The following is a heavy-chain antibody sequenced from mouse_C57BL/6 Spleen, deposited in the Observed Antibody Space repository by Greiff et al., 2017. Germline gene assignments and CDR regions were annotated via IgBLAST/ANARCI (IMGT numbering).Heavy chain of an antibody. Sequence: VMLVESGPGLVQPSQSLSITCTVSGFSLTSYGVHWVRQPPGKGLEWLGVIWSGGSTDYNAAFISRLSISKDNSKSQVFFKMNSLQADDTAIYYCAKIYGSSPYYYAMDYWGQGTSVTVSS. CDR3: AKIYGSSPYYYAMDY. D-gene: IGHD1-1*01. CDR1: GFSLTSYG. J-gene: IGHJ4*01. V-gene: IGHV2-4*01. CDR2: IWSGGST.